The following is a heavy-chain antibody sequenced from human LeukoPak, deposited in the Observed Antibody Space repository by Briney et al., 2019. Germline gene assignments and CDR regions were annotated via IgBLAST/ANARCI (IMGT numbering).Heavy chain of an antibody. V-gene: IGHV4-59*01. D-gene: IGHD2-15*01. CDR1: GGSISSYY. J-gene: IGHJ5*02. CDR3: ARGRAAVVGNWFDP. Sequence: PSETLSLTCTVSGGSISSYYWSWIRQPPGKGLEWIGYIYYSGSTNYNPSLKSRVTISVDTSKNQFSLKLSSVTAADTAVYYCARGRAAVVGNWFDPWGQGTLVTVSS. CDR2: IYYSGST.